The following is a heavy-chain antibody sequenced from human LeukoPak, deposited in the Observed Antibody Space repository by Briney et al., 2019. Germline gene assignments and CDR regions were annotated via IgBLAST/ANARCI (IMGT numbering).Heavy chain of an antibody. V-gene: IGHV4-38-2*02. CDR3: ARVSWFPGTSYYYMDV. CDR2: IFHSGST. J-gene: IGHJ6*03. CDR1: GFSLTIGYF. D-gene: IGHD1-1*01. Sequence: SETLSLTCNVSGFSLTIGYFWGWIRQPPGKGLEWIGSIFHSGSTYFNPSLKSRVTMSVDTSKNQFSLKLTSVTAADTAVYYCARVSWFPGTSYYYMDVWGKGTTVTVSS.